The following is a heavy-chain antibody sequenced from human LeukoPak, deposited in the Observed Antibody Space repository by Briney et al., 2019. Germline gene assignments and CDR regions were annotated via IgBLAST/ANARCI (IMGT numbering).Heavy chain of an antibody. CDR2: ISDSGSST. Sequence: LAGGSLRLSCAASGFAFSTYAMTWVRQAPGKGLEWVSSISDSGSSTYYADSVKGRFTISRDSSKNTLYLQMNSLRAEDTAVYYCAKDGGASFGEFYFDYWGQGTLVTVSS. CDR1: GFAFSTYA. D-gene: IGHD3-10*01. J-gene: IGHJ4*02. CDR3: AKDGGASFGEFYFDY. V-gene: IGHV3-23*01.